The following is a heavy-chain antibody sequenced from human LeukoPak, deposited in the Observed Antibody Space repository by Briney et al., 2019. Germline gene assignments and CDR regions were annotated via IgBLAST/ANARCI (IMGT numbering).Heavy chain of an antibody. CDR1: GYTLTELS. CDR2: FDPEDGET. CDR3: ATDRQWLVMGSRGMDV. D-gene: IGHD6-19*01. V-gene: IGHV1-24*01. J-gene: IGHJ6*02. Sequence: ASVKVSCKVSGYTLTELSTHWVRQAPGKGLEWMGGFDPEDGETIYAQKFQGRVTMTEDTSTDTAYMELSSLRSEDTAVYYCATDRQWLVMGSRGMDVWGQGTTVTVSS.